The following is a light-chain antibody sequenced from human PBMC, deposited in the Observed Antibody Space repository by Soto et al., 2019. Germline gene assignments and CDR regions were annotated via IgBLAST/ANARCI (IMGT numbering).Light chain of an antibody. J-gene: IGKJ5*01. CDR1: QTVSSRY. V-gene: IGKV3-20*01. CDR2: GAS. CDR3: QRYGGSPPIT. Sequence: ETVLTQSPGTLSLSPGERANLSCTASQTVSSRYLAWYQQKPGPAPRRLIYGASNRAAGIPDRFSGSGSGTDFTLPIIRLEPGHFAVYYCQRYGGSPPITFGQGTRLDIK.